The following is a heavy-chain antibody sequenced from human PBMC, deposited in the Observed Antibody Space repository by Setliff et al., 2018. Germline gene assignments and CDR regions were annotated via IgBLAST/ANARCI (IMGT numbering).Heavy chain of an antibody. Sequence: LSLTCTVSGDSISSGDYFWSWNRQPPGKGLEWIAYIYHSGSAYYNPSLKGRVTMSVDTSKNQFSLHLTSVTAADTAVYYCAREVGTSTSGDAFDVWGQGMMVTVSS. J-gene: IGHJ3*01. CDR1: GDSISSGDYF. CDR3: AREVGTSTSGDAFDV. CDR2: IYHSGSA. D-gene: IGHD1-26*01. V-gene: IGHV4-30-4*08.